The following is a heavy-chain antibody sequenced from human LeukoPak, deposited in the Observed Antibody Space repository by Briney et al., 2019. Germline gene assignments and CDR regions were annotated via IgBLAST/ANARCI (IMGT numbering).Heavy chain of an antibody. J-gene: IGHJ4*02. D-gene: IGHD2-15*01. CDR1: GFTFRSYA. V-gene: IGHV3-23*01. CDR2: ISGGRGNT. CDR3: ARDPLGYCSGGSCHGDY. Sequence: GGSLRLSCAASGFTFRSYAMTWVRQAPGKGLEWVSAISGGRGNTYYADSVKGRFTISRDNSKNTLYLQMNSLRAEDMAVYYCARDPLGYCSGGSCHGDYWGQGTLVTVSS.